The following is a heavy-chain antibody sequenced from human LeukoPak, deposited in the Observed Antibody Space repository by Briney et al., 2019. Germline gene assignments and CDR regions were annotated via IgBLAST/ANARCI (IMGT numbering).Heavy chain of an antibody. J-gene: IGHJ4*02. CDR1: GFTFDSYS. Sequence: PGGSLRLSCAASGFTFDSYSVNWVRQAPGKGLEWVSSISSSSSYIYYADSVKGRFTISRDNAKNWLFLQMNSLRAEDTAVYYCAREVYSSGHPFDYWGQGTLVTVSS. D-gene: IGHD3-22*01. V-gene: IGHV3-21*01. CDR3: AREVYSSGHPFDY. CDR2: ISSSSSYI.